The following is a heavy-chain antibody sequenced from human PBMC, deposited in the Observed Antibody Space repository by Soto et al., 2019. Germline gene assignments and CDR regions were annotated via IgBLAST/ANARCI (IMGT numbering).Heavy chain of an antibody. D-gene: IGHD3-3*01. CDR2: ISSSGSTI. V-gene: IGHV3-11*01. Sequence: GGSLRLSCAASGFTFSDYYMSWIRQAPGKGLEWVSYISSSGSTIYYADSVKGRFTISRDNAKNSLYLQMNSLRAEDTAVYYCARVSSYDFWSGYYSSPEKDYWGQGTLVTVSS. J-gene: IGHJ4*02. CDR1: GFTFSDYY. CDR3: ARVSSYDFWSGYYSSPEKDY.